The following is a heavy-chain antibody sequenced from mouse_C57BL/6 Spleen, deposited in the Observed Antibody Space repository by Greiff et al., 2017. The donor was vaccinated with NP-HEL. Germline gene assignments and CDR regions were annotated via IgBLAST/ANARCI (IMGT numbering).Heavy chain of an antibody. CDR1: GFNFKNTY. CDR3: AFYYCCSSAWFAY. D-gene: IGHD1-1*01. V-gene: IGHV14-3*01. Sequence: VQLQQSVAELVRPGASVKFSCTASGFNFKNTYMHWVNQRPEQGLEWIGRIDRADGNTKYAPKFQGKATITADTSSNTAYLQISSLTSEDTAIYYCAFYYCCSSAWFAYWGQGTLVTVSA. CDR2: IDRADGNT. J-gene: IGHJ3*01.